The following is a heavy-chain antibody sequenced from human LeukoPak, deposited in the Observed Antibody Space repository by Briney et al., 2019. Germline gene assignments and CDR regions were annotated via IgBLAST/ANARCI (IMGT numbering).Heavy chain of an antibody. J-gene: IGHJ4*02. CDR1: GFTFSSYG. V-gene: IGHV3-30*02. CDR2: IRLDGSNK. D-gene: IGHD3-10*01. CDR3: ARDNYGLDY. Sequence: GGSLRLSCAASGFTFSSYGMHWVRQAPGKGLEWVAFIRLDGSNKYYADSVKGRFTISRDNSKNTLYLQMNSLRAEDTAVYYCARDNYGLDYWGQGTLVTVSS.